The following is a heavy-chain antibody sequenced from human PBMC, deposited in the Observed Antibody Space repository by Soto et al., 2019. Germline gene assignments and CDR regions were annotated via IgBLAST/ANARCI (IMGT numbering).Heavy chain of an antibody. CDR2: ITDDGTGA. V-gene: IGHV3-74*01. CDR3: AGITQGDLIY. J-gene: IGHJ4*02. Sequence: EVQLVESGGDLIQPGGSLRLSCAVSGLTFRNNWMHWVRQAPGQGLMWVARITDDGTGASYADSVKGRFTISRDNAKDTLYLQMKSLRVEDTAVYYCAGITQGDLIYWGQGTLVTVSS. CDR1: GLTFRNNW. D-gene: IGHD1-26*01.